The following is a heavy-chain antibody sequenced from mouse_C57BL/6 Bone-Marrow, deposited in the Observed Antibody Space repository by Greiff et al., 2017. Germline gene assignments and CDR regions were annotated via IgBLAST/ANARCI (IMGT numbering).Heavy chain of an antibody. J-gene: IGHJ1*03. Sequence: EVMLVESGGDLVKPGGSLTLSCAASGFTFSSYGMSWVRQTPDKRLEWVATISSGGSYPYYPDSVKGRFTFSRDHGKNTLYLQMSSLKSEDTAIDYLARRNWDYWYFDVWGTWTTVTGSS. CDR2: ISSGGSYP. CDR3: ARRNWDYWYFDV. D-gene: IGHD4-1*01. V-gene: IGHV5-6*02. CDR1: GFTFSSYG.